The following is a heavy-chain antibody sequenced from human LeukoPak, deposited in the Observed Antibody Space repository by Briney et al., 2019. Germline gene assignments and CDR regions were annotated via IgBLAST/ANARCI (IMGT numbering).Heavy chain of an antibody. D-gene: IGHD1-26*01. Sequence: ISCEGXGYSFTXYWIGXGXXVPGXGLEGVGIIYPGDSDTRYSPSFQGQVTISADKSISTAYLQWSSLKASDTAMYYCARSSGSYPYLSYWGQGTLVTVSS. CDR1: GYSFTXYW. J-gene: IGHJ4*02. CDR3: ARSSGSYPYLSY. V-gene: IGHV5-51*01. CDR2: IYPGDSDT.